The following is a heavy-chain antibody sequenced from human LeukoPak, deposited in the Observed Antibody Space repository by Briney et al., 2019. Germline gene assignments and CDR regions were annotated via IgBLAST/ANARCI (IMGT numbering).Heavy chain of an antibody. J-gene: IGHJ3*02. CDR3: AKGGGSYYVGAFDI. D-gene: IGHD1-26*01. Sequence: TGGSLRLSCAASGFTFDDYAMHWVRQAPGKGLEWVSGISWNSGSIGYADSVKGRFTISRDNAKNSLYLQMNSLRAEDMALYYCAKGGGSYYVGAFDIWGQGTMVTVSS. V-gene: IGHV3-9*03. CDR2: ISWNSGSI. CDR1: GFTFDDYA.